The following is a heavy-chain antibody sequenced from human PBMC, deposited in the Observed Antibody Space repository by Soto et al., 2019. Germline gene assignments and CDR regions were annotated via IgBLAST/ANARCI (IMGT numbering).Heavy chain of an antibody. V-gene: IGHV2-5*02. CDR1: GFSLSTSGVG. CDR2: IYWDDDK. J-gene: IGHJ4*02. D-gene: IGHD3-3*01. Sequence: SGPTLVNPTQTLTLTCTFSGFSLSTSGVGVGWIRQPPGKALEWLALIYWDDDKRYSPSLNSRLTITQDTSKSQVVLTMTNMDPVDTATYYCAHRRGSYWSGPGPFDSWGQGTLVTVSS. CDR3: AHRRGSYWSGPGPFDS.